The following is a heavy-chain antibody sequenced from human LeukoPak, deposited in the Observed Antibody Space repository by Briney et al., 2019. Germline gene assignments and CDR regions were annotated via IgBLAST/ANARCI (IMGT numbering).Heavy chain of an antibody. D-gene: IGHD3-22*01. CDR1: GFTLSSYS. CDR3: ARDGYERSGYSDY. Sequence: PGGSLRLSCAASGFTLSSYSMNWVRQAPGKGLEWVSSISSSSSYIHYTDSVKGRFTISRDNTKKSLYLQMNSLRAEDTAVYYCARDGYERSGYSDYWGQGTLVTVSS. CDR2: ISSSSSYI. V-gene: IGHV3-21*01. J-gene: IGHJ4*02.